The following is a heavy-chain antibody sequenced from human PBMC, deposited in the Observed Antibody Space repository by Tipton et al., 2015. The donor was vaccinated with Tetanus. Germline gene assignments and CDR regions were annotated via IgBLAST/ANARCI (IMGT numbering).Heavy chain of an antibody. J-gene: IGHJ4*02. D-gene: IGHD3-22*01. Sequence: TLSLTCAVYGGSFSGYYWSWIRQPPGKGLEWIGEINHRGSTNYNPSLKSRVTISVETSKNQFSRKLSSVTAADTAVYYCARKNPYYYDSNGYYFDYWGQGTPVTVSS. V-gene: IGHV4-34*01. CDR3: ARKNPYYYDSNGYYFDY. CDR1: GGSFSGYY. CDR2: INHRGST.